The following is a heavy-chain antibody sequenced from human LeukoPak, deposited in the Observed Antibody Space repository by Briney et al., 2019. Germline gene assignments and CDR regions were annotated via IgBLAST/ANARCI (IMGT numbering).Heavy chain of an antibody. D-gene: IGHD3-10*01. Sequence: GGSLRLSCAASGFTFSSYEMNWVRQAPGKGLEWVSYISSSGSTIYYADSVKGRFTISRDNAKNSLYLQMNSLRAEDTAVYYCASFSVGSYGFDYWGQGTLVTVSS. CDR1: GFTFSSYE. V-gene: IGHV3-48*03. CDR3: ASFSVGSYGFDY. J-gene: IGHJ4*02. CDR2: ISSSGSTI.